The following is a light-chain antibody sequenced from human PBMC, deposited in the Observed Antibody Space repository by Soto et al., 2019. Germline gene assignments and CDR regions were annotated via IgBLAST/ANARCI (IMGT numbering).Light chain of an antibody. CDR3: HQYDSSLWT. V-gene: IGKV3-20*01. J-gene: IGKJ1*01. Sequence: EIVLTQSPGTLSLSPGERATLSCRASQSVSSSYLAWYQQKPGQAPRHLIYGASSRATGIPDRFSGSGSGTDFTLTISRLEPADFAVYFCHQYDSSLWTFGQGTKVDIK. CDR1: QSVSSSY. CDR2: GAS.